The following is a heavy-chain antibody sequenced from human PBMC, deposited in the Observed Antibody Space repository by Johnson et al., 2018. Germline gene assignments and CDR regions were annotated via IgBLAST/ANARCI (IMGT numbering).Heavy chain of an antibody. Sequence: EVQLVESGGGLVQPGGSLRLSCAASGFTFSKYDMHWVRRVTGKGLEWVSAIGTAADSFYSGPVQGRFTVSRENAKNSLYLQMNSLRVGDTAVYYCTRLSDCSSGSCTRRYAMDVWGQGTTVTVSS. J-gene: IGHJ6*02. V-gene: IGHV3-13*01. D-gene: IGHD2-15*01. CDR3: TRLSDCSSGSCTRRYAMDV. CDR2: IGTAADS. CDR1: GFTFSKYD.